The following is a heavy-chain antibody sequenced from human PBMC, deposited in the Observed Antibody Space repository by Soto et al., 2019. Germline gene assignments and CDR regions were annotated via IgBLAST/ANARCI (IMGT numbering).Heavy chain of an antibody. V-gene: IGHV3-30*03. Sequence: QVQLVESGGGVVQPGRSLRLSCAASGFTFSSYGMHWVRQAPGKGLEFVAVISYDGSNKYYADSVKGRFTISRDNSKNTLYLQMNSLRAEDTAVYYCARAGGLLLDYWGQGTLVTVSS. J-gene: IGHJ4*02. D-gene: IGHD2-15*01. CDR1: GFTFSSYG. CDR2: ISYDGSNK. CDR3: ARAGGLLLDY.